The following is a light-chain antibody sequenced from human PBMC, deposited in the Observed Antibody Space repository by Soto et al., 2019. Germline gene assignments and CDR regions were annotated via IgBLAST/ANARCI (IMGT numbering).Light chain of an antibody. CDR3: KQANSFPIT. J-gene: IGKJ5*01. Sequence: IQLTQSPSSLSASVGDRVTITCRASQDIAIYLAWYQQKPGEAPKLLIYAASTLYGGVPSRFSGSGSGTDFALTITSLQPEDFATYYCKQANSFPITFGQGTRLEIK. CDR2: AAS. V-gene: IGKV1-9*01. CDR1: QDIAIY.